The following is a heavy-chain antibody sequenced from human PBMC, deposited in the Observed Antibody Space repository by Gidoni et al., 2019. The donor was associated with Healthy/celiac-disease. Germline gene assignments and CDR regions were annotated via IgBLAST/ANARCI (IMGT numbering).Heavy chain of an antibody. CDR2: IYYSGST. Sequence: QLQLQESGPGLVKPSETLSLTCTVSGGSISSSSYYWGWIRQPPGKGLEWIGSIYYSGSTYYHPSLKSRVTISVDTSKNQFSLKLSSVTAADTAVYYCASSVYSGSYLFIDYWGQGTLVTVSS. J-gene: IGHJ4*02. V-gene: IGHV4-39*01. CDR3: ASSVYSGSYLFIDY. D-gene: IGHD1-26*01. CDR1: GGSISSSSYY.